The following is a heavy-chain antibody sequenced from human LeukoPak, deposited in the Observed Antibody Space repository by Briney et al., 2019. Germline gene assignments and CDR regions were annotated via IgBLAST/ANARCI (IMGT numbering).Heavy chain of an antibody. CDR1: GGTFSSYA. CDR3: ARDRLDIVPSGYYYYYYMDV. Sequence: SVKVSCXASGGTFSSYAISWVRQAPGQGLEWMGGIIPIFGTANYAQKFQGRVTITTDESTSTAYMELSSLRSEDTAVYYCARDRLDIVPSGYYYYYYMDVWGKGTTVTVSS. CDR2: IIPIFGTA. D-gene: IGHD2-2*03. V-gene: IGHV1-69*05. J-gene: IGHJ6*03.